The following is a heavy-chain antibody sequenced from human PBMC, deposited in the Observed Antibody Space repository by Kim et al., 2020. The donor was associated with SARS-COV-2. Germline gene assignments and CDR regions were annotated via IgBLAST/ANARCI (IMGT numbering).Heavy chain of an antibody. D-gene: IGHD3-10*01. CDR2: ISSSSSYI. CDR3: AGGMDSPFYGSGSYYPF. V-gene: IGHV3-21*01. J-gene: IGHJ4*02. Sequence: GGSLRLSCAASGFTFSSYSMNWVRQAPGKGLEWVSSISSSSSYIYYADSVKGRFTISRDNAKNSLYLQMNSLRAEDTAVYYCAGGMDSPFYGSGSYYPFWGQGTLVTVSS. CDR1: GFTFSSYS.